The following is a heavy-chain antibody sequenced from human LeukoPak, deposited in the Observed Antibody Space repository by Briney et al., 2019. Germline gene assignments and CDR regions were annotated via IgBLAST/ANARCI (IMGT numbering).Heavy chain of an antibody. D-gene: IGHD6-19*01. CDR1: GFVSSDVW. J-gene: IGHJ6*02. Sequence: GGSLRLSCAASGFVSSDVWMSWVRQAPGKGLEWVAVISYDGSNKYYADSVKGRFTISRDNSKNTLYLQMNSLRAEDTAVYYCAKRAVAENYYYYGMDVWGQGITVTVSS. CDR2: ISYDGSNK. V-gene: IGHV3-30*18. CDR3: AKRAVAENYYYYGMDV.